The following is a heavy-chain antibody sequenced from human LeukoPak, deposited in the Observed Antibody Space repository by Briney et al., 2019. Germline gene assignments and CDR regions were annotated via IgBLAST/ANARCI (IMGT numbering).Heavy chain of an antibody. CDR2: ISSSGGNT. CDR3: AKLRYDTSGYYNDY. D-gene: IGHD3-22*01. J-gene: IGHJ4*02. Sequence: ETLSLTCTVSGGSVSSGSYSWSWIRQPPGKGLEWVPTISSSGGNTYYADSVRGRFTISRDNSKNTLYLQMRSLRAEDTAVYYCAKLRYDTSGYYNDYWGQGTLVTVSS. V-gene: IGHV3-23*01. CDR1: GGSVSSGSYS.